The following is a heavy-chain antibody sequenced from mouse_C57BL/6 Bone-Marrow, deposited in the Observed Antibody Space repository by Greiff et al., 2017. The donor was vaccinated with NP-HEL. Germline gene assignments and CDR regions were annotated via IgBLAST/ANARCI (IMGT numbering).Heavy chain of an antibody. CDR1: GYTFTSYW. CDR2: IDPNSGGT. D-gene: IGHD1-1*01. CDR3: ARYYYGSRGWYFDV. J-gene: IGHJ1*03. V-gene: IGHV1-72*01. Sequence: QVQLQQPGADLVKPGASVKLSCKASGYTFTSYWMHWVKQRPGLGLEWIGRIDPNSGGTKFNEKFKTKATLTVDKPSSTAYMQLSSLTSEDSAVYYCARYYYGSRGWYFDVWGTGTTVTVSS.